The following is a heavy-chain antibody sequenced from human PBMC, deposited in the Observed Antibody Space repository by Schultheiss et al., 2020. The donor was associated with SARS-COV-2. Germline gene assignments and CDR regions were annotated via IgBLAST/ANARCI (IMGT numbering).Heavy chain of an antibody. J-gene: IGHJ4*02. CDR3: ASRYY. V-gene: IGHV3-30*04. CDR2: ISYDGSNK. CDR1: GFIFSSYA. D-gene: IGHD3-16*02. Sequence: GGSLRLSCAASGFIFSSYAMHWVRQAPGKGLEWVAVISYDGSNKYYADSVKGRFTISRDNSKNTLYLQMNSLRAEDTAVYYCASRYYWGQGTLVTVSS.